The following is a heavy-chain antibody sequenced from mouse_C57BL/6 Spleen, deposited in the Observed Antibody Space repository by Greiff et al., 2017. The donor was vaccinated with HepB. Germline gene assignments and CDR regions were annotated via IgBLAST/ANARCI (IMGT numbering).Heavy chain of an antibody. V-gene: IGHV1-82*01. CDR3: ARGSYYGYSYYYAMDY. D-gene: IGHD2-3*01. Sequence: QVQLKQSGPELVKPGASVKISCKASGYAFSSSWMNWVKQRPGKGLEWIGRIYPGDGDTNYNGKFKGKATLTADKSSSTAYMQLSSLTSEDSAVYFCARGSYYGYSYYYAMDYWGQVTSVTVSS. CDR2: IYPGDGDT. J-gene: IGHJ4*01. CDR1: GYAFSSSW.